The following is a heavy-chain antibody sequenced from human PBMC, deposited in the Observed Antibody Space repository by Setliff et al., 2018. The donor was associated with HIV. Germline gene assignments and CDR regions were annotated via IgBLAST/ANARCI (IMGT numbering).Heavy chain of an antibody. CDR1: GYTFSTYW. CDR2: IYPDKSDT. V-gene: IGHV5-51*01. J-gene: IGHJ4*02. Sequence: GESLKISCQGSGYTFSTYWIAWVRQTPGKGMDWVGLIYPDKSDTKYRPSLQGQVTISADKSIATAYLQWNNLKASDTALYYCARLRHNRPWLVVNSPLDSWGQGTLVIVS. D-gene: IGHD6-19*01. CDR3: ARLRHNRPWLVVNSPLDS.